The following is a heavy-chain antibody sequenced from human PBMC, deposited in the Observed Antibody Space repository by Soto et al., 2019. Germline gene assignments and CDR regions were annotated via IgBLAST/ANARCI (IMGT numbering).Heavy chain of an antibody. V-gene: IGHV4-4*02. CDR3: ARGKYSGSYYDWFDP. CDR2: IYHSGST. Sequence: PSETLSLSCAVSGGSISRSNWWSWVRQPPGKGLEWIGEIYHSGSTNYNPSLKSRVTISVDKSKNQFSLKLGSVTAADTAVYYCARGKYSGSYYDWFDPWGQGTLVT. D-gene: IGHD1-26*01. J-gene: IGHJ5*02. CDR1: GGSISRSNW.